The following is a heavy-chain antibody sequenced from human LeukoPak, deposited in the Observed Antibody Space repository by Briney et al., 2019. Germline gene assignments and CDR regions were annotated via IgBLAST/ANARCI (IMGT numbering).Heavy chain of an antibody. CDR3: ARGAKIHLWLPFYYYMDV. CDR2: INPNSGGT. CDR1: GYTFTDYY. J-gene: IGHJ6*03. Sequence: ASVNVSRKASGYTFTDYYMHWVRQAPGQGLEWMGWINPNSGGTNYGQKFQGRVTMTRDTSITTAYMEVRRLRSDDTAVYYCARGAKIHLWLPFYYYMDVWGKGTTVTVSS. D-gene: IGHD5-18*01. V-gene: IGHV1-2*02.